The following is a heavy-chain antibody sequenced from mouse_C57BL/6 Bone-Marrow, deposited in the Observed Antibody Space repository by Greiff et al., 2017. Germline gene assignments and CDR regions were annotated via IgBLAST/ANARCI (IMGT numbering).Heavy chain of an antibody. CDR2: ISDGGSYT. D-gene: IGHD2-12*01. J-gene: IGHJ4*01. V-gene: IGHV5-4*03. CDR1: GFTFSSYA. Sequence: EVKLVESGGGLVKPGGSLKLSCAASGFTFSSYAMSWVRQTPEKRLEWVATISDGGSYTYYPDNVKGRFTISRDNAKNNLYLQMSHLKSEDTAMYYCARADYSFYAMDYWGQGTSVTVSS. CDR3: ARADYSFYAMDY.